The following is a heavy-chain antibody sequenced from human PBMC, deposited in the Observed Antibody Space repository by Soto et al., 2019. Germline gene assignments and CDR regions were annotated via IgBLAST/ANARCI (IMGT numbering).Heavy chain of an antibody. CDR2: VTGSGGST. V-gene: IGHV3-23*01. CDR3: AICTGIQLWVFNY. J-gene: IGHJ4*02. Sequence: SLRLSCAASGLRFSSYAMSWVRQAPGKGFEWVSTVTGSGGSTFYADSVKGRLSISRDNSKNTLYLQMNSLRAEDTAVYYCAICTGIQLWVFNYWGQGAPVTVFS. D-gene: IGHD5-18*01. CDR1: GLRFSSYA.